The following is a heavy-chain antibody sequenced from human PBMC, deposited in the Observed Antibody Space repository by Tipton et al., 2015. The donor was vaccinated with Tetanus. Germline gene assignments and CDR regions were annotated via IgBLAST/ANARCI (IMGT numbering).Heavy chain of an antibody. V-gene: IGHV3-7*01. CDR1: GFTFSSHW. CDR2: INQDGSAE. D-gene: IGHD2/OR15-2a*01. Sequence: SLRLSCEASGFTFSSHWMSWVRQVPGKRLEWVANINQDGSAEFYVDSVKGRFTISRDNSKNSLSLQMNSLRADDTAVYYCVRRWFGTQYYFGMDVWGQGTTVTVSS. CDR3: VRRWFGTQYYFGMDV. J-gene: IGHJ6*02.